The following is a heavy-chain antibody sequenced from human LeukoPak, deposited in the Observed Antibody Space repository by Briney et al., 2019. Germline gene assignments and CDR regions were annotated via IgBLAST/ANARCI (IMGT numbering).Heavy chain of an antibody. CDR1: GFTFSLYA. CDR3: ARDTYEPGLIDF. V-gene: IGHV3-48*04. CDR2: INSGSSDK. D-gene: IGHD3-3*01. J-gene: IGHJ4*02. Sequence: KAGGSLRLSCAASGFTFSLYAMNWVRQAPGKGLEWVSYINSGSSDKHYTESVRGRFTISRDNAKKTLYLQMNSLRAEDTAVYFCARDTYEPGLIDFWGQGTLVSVSS.